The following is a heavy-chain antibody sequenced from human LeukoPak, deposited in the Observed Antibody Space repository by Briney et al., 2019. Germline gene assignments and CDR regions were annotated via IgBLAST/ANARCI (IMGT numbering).Heavy chain of an antibody. D-gene: IGHD1-26*01. V-gene: IGHV5-51*01. CDR3: ARNRIEGATRAAFDY. J-gene: IGHJ4*02. CDR1: RYTFTTSC. Sequence: ESLRISCKGSRYTFTTSCIGWVRHMLGKGLEWMGIIYPGDHDTRYRPSFQGQVSSSADKSISTAYLQWSQLKASDTAKYYWARNRIEGATRAAFDYWGQGTLVTVSS. CDR2: IYPGDHDT.